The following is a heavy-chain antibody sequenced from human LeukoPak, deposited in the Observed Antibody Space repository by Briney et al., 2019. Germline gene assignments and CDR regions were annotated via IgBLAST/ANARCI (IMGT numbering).Heavy chain of an antibody. V-gene: IGHV4-59*01. CDR3: ARTKSGYYDSSGYYYNDAFDI. CDR2: IYYSGSN. CDR1: GGSISSYY. Sequence: SETLSLTCTVSGGSISSYYWRGLRQPPGKGLEWIGYIYYSGSNNYNTSLKSRVTISVDTSKIQFSLKLSSVTAADTAVYYCARTKSGYYDSSGYYYNDAFDIWGQGTMVTVSS. J-gene: IGHJ3*02. D-gene: IGHD3-22*01.